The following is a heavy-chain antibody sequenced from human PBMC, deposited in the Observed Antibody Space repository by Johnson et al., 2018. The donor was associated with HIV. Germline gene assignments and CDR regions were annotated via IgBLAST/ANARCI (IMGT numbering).Heavy chain of an antibody. J-gene: IGHJ3*02. CDR3: AREGAAAGPTDAFDI. D-gene: IGHD6-13*01. CDR1: GFTFSASA. CDR2: ISYVGTNE. V-gene: IGHV3-30*04. Sequence: QVQLVEAGGGVVQPGRSLRLSCAASGFTFSASAMHWVRQAPGKGLEWGAVISYVGTNEDYAGSEKGRFTISRDNSKNTLYLQMNSLRAEDTAVYYCAREGAAAGPTDAFDIWGQGTMVTVSS.